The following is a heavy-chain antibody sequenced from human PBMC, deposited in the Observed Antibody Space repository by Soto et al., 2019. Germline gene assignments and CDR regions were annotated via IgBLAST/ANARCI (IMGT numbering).Heavy chain of an antibody. J-gene: IGHJ4*02. Sequence: SETLSLTCTVSGGSVSSGNYYWSWIRQPPGKGLEWIGNVYYNGNTYYNASLKSRLTISVDTSNNQFSLKVKSVTAADTAVYFCARLSGSYNDRYFDNWGQGTLVTVSS. CDR3: ARLSGSYNDRYFDN. CDR2: VYYNGNT. V-gene: IGHV4-39*01. D-gene: IGHD1-26*01. CDR1: GGSVSSGNYY.